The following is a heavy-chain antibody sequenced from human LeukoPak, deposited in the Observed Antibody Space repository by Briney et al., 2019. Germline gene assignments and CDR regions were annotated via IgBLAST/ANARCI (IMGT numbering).Heavy chain of an antibody. CDR3: AKAGVYYDSSGYYF. Sequence: GGSLRLSCAASGFTFSSYAVSWVRQAPGKGLEWVSAISGSGGSTYYADSVKGRFTISRDNSKNTLYLQMNSLRAEDTAVYYCAKAGVYYDSSGYYFWGQGTLVTVSS. J-gene: IGHJ4*02. CDR1: GFTFSSYA. CDR2: ISGSGGST. V-gene: IGHV3-23*01. D-gene: IGHD3-22*01.